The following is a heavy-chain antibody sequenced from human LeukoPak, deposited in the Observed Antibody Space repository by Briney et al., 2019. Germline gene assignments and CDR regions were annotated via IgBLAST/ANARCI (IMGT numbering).Heavy chain of an antibody. V-gene: IGHV4-39*07. CDR1: GGSISSSSYY. J-gene: IGHJ5*02. Sequence: SETLSLTCTVSGGSISSSSYYWGWIRQPPGKGLEWIGSIYHSGSTYYNPSLKSRVTISVDTSKNQFSLKLSSVTAADTAVYYCARGGRMGRDEFDPWGQGTLVTVSS. CDR2: IYHSGST. CDR3: ARGGRMGRDEFDP. D-gene: IGHD1-26*01.